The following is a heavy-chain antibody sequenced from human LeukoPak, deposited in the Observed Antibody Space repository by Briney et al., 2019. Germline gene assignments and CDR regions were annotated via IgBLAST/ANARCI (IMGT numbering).Heavy chain of an antibody. J-gene: IGHJ4*02. CDR2: ISYDGSNK. CDR3: AREALPGYCSSTTCAFDY. V-gene: IGHV3-30-3*01. CDR1: GFTFSSYA. D-gene: IGHD2-2*01. Sequence: GRSPRLSCAASGFTFSSYAMHWVRQAPGKGLEWVAVISYDGSNKYYADSVKGRFTISRDNSKNTLYLQMNGLRAEDTAVYYCAREALPGYCSSTTCAFDYWGQGTLDTVSS.